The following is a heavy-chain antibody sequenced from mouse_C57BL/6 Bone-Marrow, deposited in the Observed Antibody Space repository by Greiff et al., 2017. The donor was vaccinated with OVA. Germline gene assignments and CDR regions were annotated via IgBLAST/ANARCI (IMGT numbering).Heavy chain of an antibody. D-gene: IGHD2-3*01. Sequence: QVQLQQPGAELVRPGTSVKLSCKASGYTFTSYWMHWVKQRPGQGLEWIGVIDPSDSYTNYNQKFKGKATLTVDTSSSTAYMQLSSLTSEDSAVYYCARWEMGAMDYWGQGTSVTVSS. V-gene: IGHV1-59*01. CDR1: GYTFTSYW. CDR3: ARWEMGAMDY. J-gene: IGHJ4*01. CDR2: IDPSDSYT.